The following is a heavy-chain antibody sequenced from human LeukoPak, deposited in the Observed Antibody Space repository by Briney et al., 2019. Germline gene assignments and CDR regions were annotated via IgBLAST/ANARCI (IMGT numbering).Heavy chain of an antibody. Sequence: SETLSLTCTVSGGSISSSNYYWGWIRQPPGKGLEWIGSLYYSGSTYYNPSLKSRVTISVDTSKNQFSLKLSSVTAADTAVYYCARDGSYYDSSGYYTYYFDYWGQGTLVTVSS. J-gene: IGHJ4*02. CDR2: LYYSGST. D-gene: IGHD3-22*01. CDR1: GGSISSSNYY. CDR3: ARDGSYYDSSGYYTYYFDY. V-gene: IGHV4-39*02.